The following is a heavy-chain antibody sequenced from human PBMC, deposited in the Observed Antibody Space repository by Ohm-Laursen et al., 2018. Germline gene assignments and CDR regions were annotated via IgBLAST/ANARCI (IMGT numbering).Heavy chain of an antibody. V-gene: IGHV3-23*01. CDR3: MKGRRLGEPYQFDY. CDR1: GFTFNSYV. Sequence: GSLRLSCAASGFTFNSYVLSWVRQAPGKGLEWVAAIRGGGGSTYYVDSVKCRFTISRDNSKNTLYLQMNSLRAEDTAVYYCMKGRRLGEPYQFDYWGQGTLVTVSS. CDR2: IRGGGGST. D-gene: IGHD3-16*01. J-gene: IGHJ4*02.